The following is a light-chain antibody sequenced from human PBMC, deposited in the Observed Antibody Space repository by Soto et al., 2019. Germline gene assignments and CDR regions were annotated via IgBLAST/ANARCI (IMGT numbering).Light chain of an antibody. Sequence: QSVLTQPPSVSAAPGQMVTISSSGSSSNIGNNYVSWYRQLPGTAPKLLIYDNNKRPSGIPDRFSGSKSGTSATLGITGLQTGDEADYYCGTWDSRLSAEIFGGGTKLTVL. V-gene: IGLV1-51*01. CDR1: SSNIGNNY. CDR2: DNN. CDR3: GTWDSRLSAEI. J-gene: IGLJ2*01.